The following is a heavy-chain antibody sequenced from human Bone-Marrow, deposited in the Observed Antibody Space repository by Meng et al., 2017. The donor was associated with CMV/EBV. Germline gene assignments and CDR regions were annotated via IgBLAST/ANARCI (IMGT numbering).Heavy chain of an antibody. V-gene: IGHV1-18*01. CDR1: GYTFTIYG. CDR3: ARVGWLVPSSGFDY. D-gene: IGHD6-19*01. Sequence: QVQPVRVGAEVKKPRASVMVSCKASGYTFTIYGISWVRQASGQGLEWMGWISAYNGNTNYAQKLQGRVTMTTDTSTSTAYMELRSLRSDDTAVYYCARVGWLVPSSGFDYWGQGTLVTVSS. J-gene: IGHJ4*02. CDR2: ISAYNGNT.